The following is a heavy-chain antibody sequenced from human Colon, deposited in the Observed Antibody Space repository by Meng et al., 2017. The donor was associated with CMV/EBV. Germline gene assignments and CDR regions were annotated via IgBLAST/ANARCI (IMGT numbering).Heavy chain of an antibody. V-gene: IGHV4-34*01. Sequence: SETLSLTCAVYGGSFSGYYWSWIRQPPGKGLEWIGEINHSGSTNYNPSLKSRVTISADTSKNQFSLRLSSVTAADTAVYYCARLDYDFWSGFYWGQGTLVTVSS. D-gene: IGHD3-3*01. J-gene: IGHJ4*02. CDR1: GGSFSGYY. CDR2: INHSGST. CDR3: ARLDYDFWSGFY.